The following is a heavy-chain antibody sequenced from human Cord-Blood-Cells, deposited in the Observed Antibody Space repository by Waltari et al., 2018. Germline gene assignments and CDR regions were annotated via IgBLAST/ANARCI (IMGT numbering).Heavy chain of an antibody. CDR3: ARDIAAAVIFDY. V-gene: IGHV3-21*01. J-gene: IGHJ4*02. D-gene: IGHD6-13*01. CDR1: GFTFSSYS. Sequence: EVQLVESGGGLVKPGGSLRLSCAASGFTFSSYSMNWVRQAPGKGLELVSSISSSSSYIYYADSVQGRFTITRDNAKNSLYLQMNSLRAEDTAVYYCARDIAAAVIFDYWGQGTLVTVSS. CDR2: ISSSSSYI.